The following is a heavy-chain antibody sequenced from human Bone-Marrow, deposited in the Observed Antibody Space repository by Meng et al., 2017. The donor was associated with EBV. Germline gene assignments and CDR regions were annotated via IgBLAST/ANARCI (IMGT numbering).Heavy chain of an antibody. D-gene: IGHD6-19*01. CDR3: ARGQSIAVAVSTNYFDY. CDR1: GGSISSSNW. V-gene: IGHV4-4*02. J-gene: IGHJ4*02. Sequence: QGPLQGPGPGLVKPSGTLSLTCAVSGGSISSSNWWSWVRQPPGKGLEWIGEIYHSGSTNYNPSLKSRVTISVDKSKNQFSLKLSSVTAADTAVYYCARGQSIAVAVSTNYFDYWGQGTLVTVSS. CDR2: IYHSGST.